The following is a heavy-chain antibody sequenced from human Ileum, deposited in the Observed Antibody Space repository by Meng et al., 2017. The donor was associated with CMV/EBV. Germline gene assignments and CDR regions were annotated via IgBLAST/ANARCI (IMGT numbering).Heavy chain of an antibody. V-gene: IGHV4-59*01. D-gene: IGHD1-26*01. CDR1: GGSISSYY. J-gene: IGHJ4*02. Sequence: SCTVSGGSISSYYWSWIRQPPGKGLEWIGYIYYSGSTNYNPSLKSRVTISVDTSKNQFSLKLSSVTAADTAVYYCARDLIATSYFAYWGQGKLVNVSS. CDR2: IYYSGST. CDR3: ARDLIATSYFAY.